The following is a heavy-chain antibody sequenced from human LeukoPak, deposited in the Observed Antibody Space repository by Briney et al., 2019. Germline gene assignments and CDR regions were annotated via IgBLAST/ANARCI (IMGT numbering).Heavy chain of an antibody. V-gene: IGHV3-30*02. CDR3: ARDSSGYPVYYYYGMDV. D-gene: IGHD3-22*01. CDR2: IRYDGSNK. CDR1: GFTFSSYG. Sequence: GGSLRLSCAASGFTFSSYGMHWVRQAPGKGLEWVAFIRYDGSNKYYADSVKGRFTISRDNSKSTLYLEMNSLRAEDTAVYYCARDSSGYPVYYYYGMDVWGQGATVSVSS. J-gene: IGHJ6*02.